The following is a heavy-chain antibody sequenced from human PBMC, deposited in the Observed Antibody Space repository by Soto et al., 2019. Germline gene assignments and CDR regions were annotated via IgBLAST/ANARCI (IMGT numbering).Heavy chain of an antibody. CDR1: GFTFSSYT. CDR2: ISSSSNYI. D-gene: IGHD3-10*01. V-gene: IGHV3-21*01. CDR3: ARVMKGPMIREYYFDF. J-gene: IGHJ4*02. Sequence: EVQLVESGGGLVKPGGSLSLSCAASGFTFSSYTMNWVRQAPGKGLEWVSSISSSSNYIYYADSVKGRFTISRDDAKNSLYLQMNSLRAEDTAVYYCARVMKGPMIREYYFDFWGQGTLVTVSS.